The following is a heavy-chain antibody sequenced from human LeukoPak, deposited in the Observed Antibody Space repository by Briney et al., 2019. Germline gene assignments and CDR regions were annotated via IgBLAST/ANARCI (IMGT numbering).Heavy chain of an antibody. V-gene: IGHV4-61*01. CDR1: GGSIISSSFW. CDR2: IYYSGST. Sequence: KPSETLSLTCTVSGGSIISSSFWWSWIRQPPGKGLEWIGYIYYSGSTNYNPSLKSRVTISVDTSKNQFSLKLSSVTAADTAVYYCARFRIFGDQYNWFDPWGQGTLVTVSS. J-gene: IGHJ5*02. CDR3: ARFRIFGDQYNWFDP. D-gene: IGHD3-10*01.